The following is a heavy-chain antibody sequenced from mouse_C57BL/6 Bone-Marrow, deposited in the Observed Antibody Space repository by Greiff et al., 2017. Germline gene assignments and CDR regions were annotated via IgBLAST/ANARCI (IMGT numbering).Heavy chain of an antibody. Sequence: QVQLQQPGAELVKPGASVKLSCKASGYTFTSYWMHWVKQRPGQGLEWIGMIHPNSGSTNYNEKFKSKATLTVDKSSSTAYMQLSGLTAEDSAVYYCARRSSGYWFAYWGQGTLVTVSA. CDR2: IHPNSGST. J-gene: IGHJ3*01. CDR3: ARRSSGYWFAY. V-gene: IGHV1-64*01. D-gene: IGHD3-2*02. CDR1: GYTFTSYW.